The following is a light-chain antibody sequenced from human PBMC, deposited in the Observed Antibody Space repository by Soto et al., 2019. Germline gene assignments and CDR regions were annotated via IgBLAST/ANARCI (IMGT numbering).Light chain of an antibody. J-gene: IGKJ1*01. CDR1: QSISDT. Sequence: EIVMTQSPVTLSVSSGGRATLSCRASQSISDTLAWYQQKPGQAPRLLIHGASTRAPGFKDRFSGSGSGTDFTLNIRSMKSEEFAVYDCKKYNNWKWTFGTGTKVDIK. V-gene: IGKV3-15*01. CDR2: GAS. CDR3: KKYNNWKWT.